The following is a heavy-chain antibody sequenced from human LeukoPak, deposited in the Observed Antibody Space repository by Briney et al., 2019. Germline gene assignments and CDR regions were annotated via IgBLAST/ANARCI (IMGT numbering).Heavy chain of an antibody. V-gene: IGHV3-30*02. CDR1: GFTFSSYG. D-gene: IGHD3-3*01. J-gene: IGHJ6*03. CDR2: IRYDGSNK. CDR3: AKGRPYYDFWSGSPPLYMDV. Sequence: GGSLRLSCAASGFTFSSYGMHWVRQAPGKGLEWVAFIRYDGSNKYYADSVEGRFTISRDNSKNTLYLQMNSLRAEDTAVYYCAKGRPYYDFWSGSPPLYMDVWGKGTTVTVSS.